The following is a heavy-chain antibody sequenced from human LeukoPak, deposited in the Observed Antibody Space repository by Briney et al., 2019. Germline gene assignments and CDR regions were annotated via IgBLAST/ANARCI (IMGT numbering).Heavy chain of an antibody. CDR2: INHSGGT. CDR3: ARKRGYSYGTTFDY. CDR1: GGSFSGYY. V-gene: IGHV4-34*01. D-gene: IGHD5-18*01. J-gene: IGHJ4*02. Sequence: SETLSLTCAVYGGSFSGYYWSWIRQPPGKGLEWIGEINHSGGTNYNPSLKSRVTISVDTSKNQFSLKLSSVTAADTAVYYCARKRGYSYGTTFDYWGQGTLVTVSS.